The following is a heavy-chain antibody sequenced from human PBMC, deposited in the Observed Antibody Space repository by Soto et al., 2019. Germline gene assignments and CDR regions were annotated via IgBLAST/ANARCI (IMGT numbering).Heavy chain of an antibody. CDR2: INHSGST. J-gene: IGHJ4*02. CDR1: GASITSTSYY. CDR3: ASGLSIRGANDY. D-gene: IGHD3-10*01. Sequence: PSETLSLTSSVSGASITSTSYYWGWVRQPPGQGLEWIGEINHSGSTNYNPSLKSRVTISVDTSKNQFSLKLSSVTAADTAVYYCASGLSIRGANDYWGQGTLVTVSS. V-gene: IGHV4-39*07.